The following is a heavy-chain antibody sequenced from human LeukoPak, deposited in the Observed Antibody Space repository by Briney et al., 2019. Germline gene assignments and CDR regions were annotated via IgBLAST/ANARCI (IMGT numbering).Heavy chain of an antibody. CDR1: GFTFSSYW. Sequence: GGSLRLSCAASGFTFSSYWMSWVRQAPGKGLEWVANIKQDGSEKYYVDSVKGRFTISRDNAKNSLYPQMNSLRAEDTAVYYCASPGPRGTFDYWGQGTLVTVSS. V-gene: IGHV3-7*01. D-gene: IGHD3-16*01. CDR2: IKQDGSEK. CDR3: ASPGPRGTFDY. J-gene: IGHJ4*02.